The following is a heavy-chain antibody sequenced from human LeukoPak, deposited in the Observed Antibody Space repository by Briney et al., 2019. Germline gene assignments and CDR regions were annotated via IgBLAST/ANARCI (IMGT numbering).Heavy chain of an antibody. D-gene: IGHD5-24*01. J-gene: IGHJ5*02. V-gene: IGHV3-7*05. CDR2: IKQDGSEK. Sequence: GGSLRLSCAASGFTFSNYWMIWVRQAPGKGLEWVGNIKQDGSEKRYADSVRGRFTISRDNAQTSLYPQMNSLRAEDTAVYYCARASDPWLQLTWGQGTLVTVSS. CDR3: ARASDPWLQLT. CDR1: GFTFSNYW.